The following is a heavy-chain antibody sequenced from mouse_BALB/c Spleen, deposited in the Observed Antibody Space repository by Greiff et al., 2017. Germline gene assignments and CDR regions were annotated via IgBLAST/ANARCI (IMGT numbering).Heavy chain of an antibody. CDR3: ARSDMITWAMDY. Sequence: VQLQQSGPELVKPGASVRISCKASGYTFTSYYIHWVKQRPGQGLEWIGWIYPGNVNTKYNEKFKGKATLTADKSSSTAYMQLSSLTSEDSAVYFCARSDMITWAMDYWGQGTSVTVSS. CDR2: IYPGNVNT. J-gene: IGHJ4*01. CDR1: GYTFTSYY. V-gene: IGHV1S56*01. D-gene: IGHD2-4*01.